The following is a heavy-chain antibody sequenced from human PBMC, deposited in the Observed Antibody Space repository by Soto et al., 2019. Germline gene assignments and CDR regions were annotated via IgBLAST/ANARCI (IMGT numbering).Heavy chain of an antibody. V-gene: IGHV4-39*01. CDR1: GGSISSGNYY. CDR2: IHYSGST. Sequence: QLQLQESGPGLVKPSETLSLTCTVSGGSISSGNYYWGWIRQPPGKGLEWIGRIHYSGSTYYNSSLKSRVTISVDTSRNQFSLKLTSVTAADTAVYSCATLPHYGDPKAGFWGQGTLVTVSS. CDR3: ATLPHYGDPKAGF. D-gene: IGHD4-17*01. J-gene: IGHJ4*02.